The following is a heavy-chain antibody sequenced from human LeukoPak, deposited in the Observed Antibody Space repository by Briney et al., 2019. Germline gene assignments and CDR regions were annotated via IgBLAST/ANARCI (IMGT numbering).Heavy chain of an antibody. J-gene: IGHJ4*02. CDR3: ARDPGIEYCGGDWSPQ. Sequence: ASVKVSCEPSGYTFTGYYLHWVRQDPGQGLEWMGWINPNSGGTNYAQKFQGRVTMTRDTSTSTAYMELSSLRSEDTAVYYCARDPGIEYCGGDWSPQWGQGTLVTVSS. D-gene: IGHD2-21*02. CDR1: GYTFTGYY. V-gene: IGHV1-2*02. CDR2: INPNSGGT.